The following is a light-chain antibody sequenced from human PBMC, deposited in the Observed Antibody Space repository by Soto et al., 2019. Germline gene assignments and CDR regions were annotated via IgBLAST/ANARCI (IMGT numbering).Light chain of an antibody. V-gene: IGKV1-33*01. J-gene: IGKJ4*01. Sequence: DIQMSQSPSSLAASVGDRGTSACQASQDISHYLNWYQQKPGKAPKFLIYDASKLATGVPSRFSGSGSGTDFTFTISSLQPEDTATYYCQQYDNLPLTFGGGTKVDIK. CDR2: DAS. CDR3: QQYDNLPLT. CDR1: QDISHY.